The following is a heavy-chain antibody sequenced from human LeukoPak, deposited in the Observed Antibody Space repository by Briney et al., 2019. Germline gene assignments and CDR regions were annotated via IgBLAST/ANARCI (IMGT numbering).Heavy chain of an antibody. V-gene: IGHV3-23*01. Sequence: GGSLRLSCAASGFTFRIYAMSWVRQAPGKGLEWVSTITNNGDSTYSADSVKGRFTISRDNTKNSLYLQMNSLRAEDTAVYYCARGLYVGKWGQGTLVTVSS. CDR1: GFTFRIYA. D-gene: IGHD3-16*01. J-gene: IGHJ4*02. CDR2: ITNNGDST. CDR3: ARGLYVGK.